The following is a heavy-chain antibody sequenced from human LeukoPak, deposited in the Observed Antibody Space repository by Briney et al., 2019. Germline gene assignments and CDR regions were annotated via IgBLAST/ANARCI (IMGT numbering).Heavy chain of an antibody. CDR2: ISAYNGNA. Sequence: ASVKVSCKASGYTFTSYGISWVRQAPGQGLEWMGWISAYNGNANYAQKLQGRVTMTTDTSTSTAYMELRSLRSDDTAVYYCARTRSGYDLFDYWGQGTLVTVSS. CDR1: GYTFTSYG. J-gene: IGHJ4*02. D-gene: IGHD5-12*01. V-gene: IGHV1-18*01. CDR3: ARTRSGYDLFDY.